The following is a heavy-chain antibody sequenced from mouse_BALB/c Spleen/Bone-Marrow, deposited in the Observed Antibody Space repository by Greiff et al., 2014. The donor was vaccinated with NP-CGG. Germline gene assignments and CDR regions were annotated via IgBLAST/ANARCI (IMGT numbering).Heavy chain of an antibody. CDR2: INPSTGYT. D-gene: IGHD2-1*01. CDR3: ARYGNYGDYFDY. V-gene: IGHV1-7*01. Sequence: QVQLQQSGAELAKPGASVKMSCKASGYTFTSYWMHWVKQRPGQGLEWIGYINPSTGYTEYNQKFEDKATLTADKSSSTAYMQLSSLTSEDSAVYYCARYGNYGDYFDYWGQGTTLTVSS. CDR1: GYTFTSYW. J-gene: IGHJ2*01.